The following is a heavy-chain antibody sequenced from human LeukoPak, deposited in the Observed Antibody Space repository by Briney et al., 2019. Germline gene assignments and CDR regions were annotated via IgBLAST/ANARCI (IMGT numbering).Heavy chain of an antibody. V-gene: IGHV3-30*18. D-gene: IGHD3-22*01. CDR1: GFAFSSYG. Sequence: GGSLRLSCAASGFAFSSYGMHWVRQAPGKGLEWVAVISYDGSNKYYADSVKGRFTISRDNSKNTLYLQMNSLRAEDTAVYYCAKGPYYYDSSGYSADYWGQGTLVTVSS. CDR2: ISYDGSNK. CDR3: AKGPYYYDSSGYSADY. J-gene: IGHJ4*02.